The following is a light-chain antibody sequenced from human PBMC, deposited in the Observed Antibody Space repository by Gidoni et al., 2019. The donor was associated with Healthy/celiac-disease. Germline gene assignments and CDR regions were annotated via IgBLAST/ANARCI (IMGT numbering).Light chain of an antibody. CDR2: AAS. V-gene: IGKV1-39*01. CDR3: QQSYSTPIFT. Sequence: DIQMTQSPSSLSASVGDRVTITCRASQSISSYLNWYQQKPGKAPKLLIYAASSLQSGVPSRFSGSGSGTDFTLTIISLQPEDFATYYCQQSYSTPIFTFGPXTKVDIK. CDR1: QSISSY. J-gene: IGKJ3*01.